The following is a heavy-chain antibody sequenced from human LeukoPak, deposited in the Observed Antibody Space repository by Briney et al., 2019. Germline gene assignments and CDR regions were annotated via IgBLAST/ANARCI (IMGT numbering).Heavy chain of an antibody. D-gene: IGHD1-26*01. CDR2: MYFSGTT. V-gene: IGHV4-39*01. J-gene: IGHJ3*02. CDR3: ARHLRFGSSALPRDVFDI. Sequence: PSETLSLTCAVSGGSISSSNWWSWVRQPPGKGLEWIGSMYFSGTTYYNPSLKSRVTISVHTPENHLSLKLTSVTATDTAVYYCARHLRFGSSALPRDVFDIWGRGTVVSVSS. CDR1: GGSISSSNW.